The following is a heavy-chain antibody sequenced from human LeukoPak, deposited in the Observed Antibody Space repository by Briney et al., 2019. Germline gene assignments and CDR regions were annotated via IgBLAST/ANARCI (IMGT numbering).Heavy chain of an antibody. Sequence: TSETLSLTCTVSGGSISSGDYYWSWIRQPPGKGLEWIGYIYYSGSTYYNPSLKSRVTISVDTSKNQFSLKLSSVTAADTAVYYCARGRYCSSTSCSNWFDPWGQGTLVTVSS. CDR1: GGSISSGDYY. CDR3: ARGRYCSSTSCSNWFDP. V-gene: IGHV4-30-4*08. D-gene: IGHD2-2*01. CDR2: IYYSGST. J-gene: IGHJ5*02.